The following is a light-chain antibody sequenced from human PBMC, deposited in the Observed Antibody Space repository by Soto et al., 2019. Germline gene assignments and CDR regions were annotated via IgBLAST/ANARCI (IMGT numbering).Light chain of an antibody. CDR3: ISYTSDDVRYV. CDR2: EVS. J-gene: IGLJ1*01. CDR1: NSDVGIYDF. Sequence: QSALTQPASVSGTPGQSITISCTGSNSDVGIYDFVSWYQHHPGRAPKLIVSEVSHRPSGVSNRFSGSKSGNTASLTISGLQSEEEADYYCISYTSDDVRYVFGTGTKLTVL. V-gene: IGLV2-14*01.